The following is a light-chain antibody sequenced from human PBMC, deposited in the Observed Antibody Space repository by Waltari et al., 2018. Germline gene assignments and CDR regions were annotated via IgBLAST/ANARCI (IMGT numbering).Light chain of an antibody. J-gene: IGLJ2*01. Sequence: HSALTQPASVSGSPGQSITISCTGTSSDVGGYNYVSWYQQHPGKAPQLMIFDVSNRPSGVSNRFYGSKSGNTASLTVSVLQAEDEADYYCSSYISSDTLELFGGGTSLTVL. CDR1: SSDVGGYNY. CDR2: DVS. CDR3: SSYISSDTLEL. V-gene: IGLV2-14*03.